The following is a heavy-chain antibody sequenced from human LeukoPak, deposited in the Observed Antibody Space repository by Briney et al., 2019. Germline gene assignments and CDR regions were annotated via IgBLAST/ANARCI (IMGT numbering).Heavy chain of an antibody. D-gene: IGHD2-2*01. Sequence: SETLSLTCTVSGGSIGSYYWSWIRQPAGKGLEWIGRIYTSGSTNYNPSLKSRVTMSVDTSKNQFSLKLSSVTAADTAVYYCASSPRYQLLPLDAFDIWGQGTMVTVSS. CDR3: ASSPRYQLLPLDAFDI. CDR1: GGSIGSYY. CDR2: IYTSGST. V-gene: IGHV4-4*07. J-gene: IGHJ3*02.